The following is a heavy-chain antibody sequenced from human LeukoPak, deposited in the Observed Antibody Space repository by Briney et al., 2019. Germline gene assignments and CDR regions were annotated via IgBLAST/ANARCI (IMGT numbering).Heavy chain of an antibody. D-gene: IGHD3-3*01. CDR3: ASGLLRFLEWLPPGMDV. J-gene: IGHJ6*02. CDR1: GYTFTGYY. Sequence: ASVKVSCKASGYTFTGYYMHWVRQAPGQGLEWMGWINPNSGGTNYAQKFQGRVTMTRVTSISTAYMELSRLRSDDTAVYYCASGLLRFLEWLPPGMDVWGQGTTVTVSS. CDR2: INPNSGGT. V-gene: IGHV1-2*02.